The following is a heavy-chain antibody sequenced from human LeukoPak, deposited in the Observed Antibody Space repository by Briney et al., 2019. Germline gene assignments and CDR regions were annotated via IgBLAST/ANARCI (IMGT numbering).Heavy chain of an antibody. J-gene: IGHJ4*02. CDR1: GFSFSGYW. CDR3: AREWQGGIAAAGTRIEGDY. Sequence: GGSLRLSCAVSGFSFSGYWMTWVRQAPGKGLEWVANIKQDGSVKNYVDSVKGRFTISRDNAENSLFLQMNSLRVEDTAVYYCAREWQGGIAAAGTRIEGDYWGQGTLVAVSS. D-gene: IGHD6-13*01. V-gene: IGHV3-7*01. CDR2: IKQDGSVK.